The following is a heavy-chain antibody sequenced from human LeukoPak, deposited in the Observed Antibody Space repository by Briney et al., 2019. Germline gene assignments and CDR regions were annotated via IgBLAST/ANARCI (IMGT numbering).Heavy chain of an antibody. CDR2: IYNSWST. V-gene: IGHV4-39*01. CDR1: GGSISSISYY. CDR3: ARHGADIVVVPSGSVVY. J-gene: IGHJ4*02. Sequence: SETLSLTCTVSGGSISSISYYWGWIRQPPGKGLEWIGSIYNSWSTYYNPSLKSRVTISVDTSKNQFSLKLSSLTAADTAVYYCARHGADIVVVPSGSVVYWGQGTLVTVSS. D-gene: IGHD2-2*01.